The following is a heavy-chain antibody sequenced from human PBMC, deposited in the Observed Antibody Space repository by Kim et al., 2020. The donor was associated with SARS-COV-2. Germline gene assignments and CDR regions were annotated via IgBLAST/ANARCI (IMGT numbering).Heavy chain of an antibody. CDR3: ARVPTMVRGHTPPGPSYYYYYGMDV. CDR1: GGTFSSYA. D-gene: IGHD3-10*01. J-gene: IGHJ6*02. Sequence: SVKVSCKASGGTFSSYAISWVRQAPGQGLEWMGGIIPIFGTANYAQKFQGRVTITADESTSTAYMELSSLRSEDTAVYYCARVPTMVRGHTPPGPSYYYYYGMDVWGQGTTVTVSS. CDR2: IIPIFGTA. V-gene: IGHV1-69*13.